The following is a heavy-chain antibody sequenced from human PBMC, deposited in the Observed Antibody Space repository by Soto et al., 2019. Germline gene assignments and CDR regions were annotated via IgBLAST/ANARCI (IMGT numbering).Heavy chain of an antibody. CDR2: ISSTTDYI. CDR3: ARESEDLTSNFDY. V-gene: IGHV3-21*06. CDR1: GFTFTRYS. J-gene: IGHJ4*02. Sequence: GGSLRLSCAASGFTFTRYSMNWVRQAPGKGLEWVSSISSTTDYIYYGDSMKGRFTISRDNAKNSLYLEMNSLRAEDTAVYYCARESEDLTSNFDYWGQGTLVTVS.